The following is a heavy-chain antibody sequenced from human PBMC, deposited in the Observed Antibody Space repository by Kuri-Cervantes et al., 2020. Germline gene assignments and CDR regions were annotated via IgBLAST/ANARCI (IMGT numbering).Heavy chain of an antibody. CDR2: IYPDDSDI. V-gene: IGHV5-51*01. Sequence: GESLKISCKGSGYSFTSYWIGWVRQMPGKGLEWMGIIYPDDSDIKYNPSLKGQVTISADGSINTAYLQWRSLQASDTAMYYCARQHYDFWSGSYYGELYFDYWGQGTLVTVSS. D-gene: IGHD3/OR15-3a*01. J-gene: IGHJ4*02. CDR3: ARQHYDFWSGSYYGELYFDY. CDR1: GYSFTSYW.